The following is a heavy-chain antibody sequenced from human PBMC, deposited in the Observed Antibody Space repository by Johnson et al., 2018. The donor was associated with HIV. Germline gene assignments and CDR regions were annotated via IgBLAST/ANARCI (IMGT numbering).Heavy chain of an antibody. D-gene: IGHD2-15*01. CDR1: GFTVSSNY. CDR3: ARDDGGGGDAFDI. Sequence: VLLVESGGGLVQPGGSLRLSCAASGFTVSSNYMSWVRQAPGKGLEWVSVIYSGGSTYYADSVKGSFTISRDNSKNTLYLQMNSLRAEDTAVYYCARDDGGGGDAFDIWGQGTMVTVSS. J-gene: IGHJ3*02. V-gene: IGHV3-66*01. CDR2: IYSGGST.